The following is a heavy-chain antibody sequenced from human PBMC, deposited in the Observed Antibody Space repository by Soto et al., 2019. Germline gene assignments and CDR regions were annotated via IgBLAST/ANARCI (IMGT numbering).Heavy chain of an antibody. CDR2: INHTGGT. J-gene: IGHJ5*02. Sequence: ETLSLTCAVYGGSVNGYYWNWIHQPPGKGLEWTGEINHTGGTHYNPSLKSRVTMSVDTSKNQFSLRLSSVTAADTAIYYCATRITVFGLLIPPFDPWGQGTQVTVSS. CDR3: ATRITVFGLLIPPFDP. D-gene: IGHD3-3*01. V-gene: IGHV4-34*01. CDR1: GGSVNGYY.